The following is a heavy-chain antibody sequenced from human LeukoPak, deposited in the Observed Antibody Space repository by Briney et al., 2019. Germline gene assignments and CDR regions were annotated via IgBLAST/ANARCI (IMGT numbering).Heavy chain of an antibody. J-gene: IGHJ4*02. CDR2: INHSGST. CDR3: ARHGYYYGSDY. Sequence: SETLSLTCAVYGGSFSGYYWSWIRQPPGKGLEWIGEINHSGSTNYNPSLKSRVTISVDTSKNQFSLKLSSVTAADTAVYYCARHGYYYGSDYWAREPWSPSPQ. CDR1: GGSFSGYY. D-gene: IGHD3-10*01. V-gene: IGHV4-34*01.